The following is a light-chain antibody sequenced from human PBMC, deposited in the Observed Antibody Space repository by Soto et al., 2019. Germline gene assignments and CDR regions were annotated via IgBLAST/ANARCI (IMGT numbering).Light chain of an antibody. CDR1: QTISRY. Sequence: DIQMSQSPSSLSASVRDRVSITCRSSQTISRYLNWYQQKPGKAPKLLIFAASSLQSGGPSRFSGSGSGTDFTLTISGLQVEDVATYYYQQSYSTPYTFGQGTKLEIK. J-gene: IGKJ2*01. CDR2: AAS. CDR3: QQSYSTPYT. V-gene: IGKV1-39*01.